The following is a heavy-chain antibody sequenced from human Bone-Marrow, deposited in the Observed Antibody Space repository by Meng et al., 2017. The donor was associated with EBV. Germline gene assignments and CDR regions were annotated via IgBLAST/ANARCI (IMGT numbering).Heavy chain of an antibody. V-gene: IGHV3-53*01. CDR1: GFTVSSNY. D-gene: IGHD3-9*01. CDR2: IYSGGST. J-gene: IGHJ4*02. CDR3: AKGPTGYDILTGYSDD. Sequence: EVQLVVSGXGLIQPGGSLRLSCAASGFTVSSNYMSWVRQAPGKGLEWVSVIYSGGSTYYADSVKGRFTISRDNSKNTLYLQMNSLRAEDTAVYYCAKGPTGYDILTGYSDDWGQGTLVTVSS.